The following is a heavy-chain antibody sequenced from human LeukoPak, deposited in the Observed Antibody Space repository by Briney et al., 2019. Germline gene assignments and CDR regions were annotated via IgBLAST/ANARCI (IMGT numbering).Heavy chain of an antibody. D-gene: IGHD3-10*01. CDR3: ARGPYGGDWFDP. CDR2: MNPNSGNT. V-gene: IGHV1-8*01. J-gene: IGHJ5*02. CDR1: GYTFTSYD. Sequence: ASVMVSCKASGYTFTSYDINWVRQATGQGLEWMGWMNPNSGNTGYAQRFQGRVTMTRNTSISTAYMELSSLRSEDTAVYYCARGPYGGDWFDPWGQGTLVTVSS.